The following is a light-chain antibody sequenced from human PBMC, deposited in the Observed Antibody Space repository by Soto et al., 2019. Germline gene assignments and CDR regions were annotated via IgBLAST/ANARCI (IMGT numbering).Light chain of an antibody. J-gene: IGKJ1*01. CDR2: GVS. CDR3: QLYSGSPWT. Sequence: EIVLTQSPGTLSLSPGERATLSCRASQTINNKYLAWYQQEPGQAPRLLIHGVSIRATGIPDRFSGSGFGTDFTLTISRLEPEDFAVYYCQLYSGSPWTFGQGTKVEIK. CDR1: QTINNKY. V-gene: IGKV3-20*01.